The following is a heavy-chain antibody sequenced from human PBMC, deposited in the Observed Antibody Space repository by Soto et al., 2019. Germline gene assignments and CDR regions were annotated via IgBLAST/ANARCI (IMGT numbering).Heavy chain of an antibody. J-gene: IGHJ4*02. CDR1: GFTFSSYS. CDR2: ISPSSSSI. CDR3: ARVAYYYDSSGYFY. V-gene: IGHV3-48*01. D-gene: IGHD3-22*01. Sequence: EVQLVESGGDLVQPGGSLRLSCAASGFTFSSYSMHWVRQAPGKGLEWVSYISPSSSSIYYADSVKGRFTISRDNAKNSLYLQMNSLRAEDTAVYYCARVAYYYDSSGYFYWGQGTLVTVSS.